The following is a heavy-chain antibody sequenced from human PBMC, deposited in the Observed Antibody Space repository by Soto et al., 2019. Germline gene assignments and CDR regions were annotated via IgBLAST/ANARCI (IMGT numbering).Heavy chain of an antibody. CDR1: GFTFSNYA. CDR3: AKAYFVWSSEQPYYFDD. J-gene: IGHJ4*02. V-gene: IGHV3-23*01. CDR2: ISGSGGRS. Sequence: EVQLLDSGGGLVQPGGSLRLSCAASGFTFSNYAMTWVRQGPGKGLEWVSGISGSGGRSYYADSVKGRFTISRDNSNSTVYLQMNSRRAEDSAVYYCAKAYFVWSSEQPYYFDDWGQGTLVTVSS. D-gene: IGHD3-16*01.